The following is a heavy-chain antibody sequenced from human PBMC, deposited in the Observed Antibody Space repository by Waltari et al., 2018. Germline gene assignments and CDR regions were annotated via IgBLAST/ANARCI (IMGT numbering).Heavy chain of an antibody. V-gene: IGHV4-34*01. Sequence: QVQLQQWGAGLLKPSETLSLTCAVYGESFRGYYWSWIRQPPGKGLEWIGELNHSGSTNYNPSLKSRVTISVDTSKNQFSLKLSSVTAADTAVYYCARGQLWASKTFDYWGQGTLVTVSS. CDR1: GESFRGYY. CDR2: LNHSGST. D-gene: IGHD5-18*01. CDR3: ARGQLWASKTFDY. J-gene: IGHJ4*02.